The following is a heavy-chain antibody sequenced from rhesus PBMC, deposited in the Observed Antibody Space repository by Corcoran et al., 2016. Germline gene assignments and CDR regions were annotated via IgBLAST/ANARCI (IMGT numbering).Heavy chain of an antibody. J-gene: IGHJ2*01. CDR3: ARSGYRWYFDI. D-gene: IGHD3-28*01. CDR2: IEPSDSDN. V-gene: IGHV5-2*01. Sequence: EVQLVQSGAEVKRPGEYLKISCKTSGYSFTISWISWVRPMPGKGLEWMGSIEPSDSDNRYSPSFQGQVTISADKAISTAYLQWSSLKASDSATYYCARSGYRWYFDIWGPGTPITISS. CDR1: GYSFTISW.